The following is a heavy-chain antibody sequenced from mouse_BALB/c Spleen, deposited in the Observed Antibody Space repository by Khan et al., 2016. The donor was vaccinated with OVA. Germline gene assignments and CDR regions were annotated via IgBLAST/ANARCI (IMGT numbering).Heavy chain of an antibody. V-gene: IGHV2-6-1*01. CDR2: IWSDGST. CDR3: ARQPYYHYNIMDY. D-gene: IGHD2-10*01. Sequence: VKLEESGPGLVAPSQSLSITCTISGFSLTNHGVHWVRQPPGKGLEWLVVIWSDGSTTYNSALKSRLTISKDNSKSQVFLKMNSLQTDDTAMYFCARQPYYHYNIMDYWGQGTSVTVSS. J-gene: IGHJ4*01. CDR1: GFSLTNHG.